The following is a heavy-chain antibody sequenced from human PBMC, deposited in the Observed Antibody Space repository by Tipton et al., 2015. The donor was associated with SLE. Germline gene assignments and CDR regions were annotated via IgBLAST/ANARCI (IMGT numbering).Heavy chain of an antibody. CDR3: ARKGVYYAFLSGYDGAFDI. CDR2: MYYSGST. J-gene: IGHJ3*02. V-gene: IGHV4-39*07. CDR1: GGSISSSSNY. Sequence: TLSLTCTVSGGSISSSSNYWDWILQPPGKGLDWIGSMYYSGSTYYNPSLKSRVTISIDTSKNQFSLKLRSVTAADTAVYYCARKGVYYAFLSGYDGAFDIWGQGTMVTVSS. D-gene: IGHD3-3*01.